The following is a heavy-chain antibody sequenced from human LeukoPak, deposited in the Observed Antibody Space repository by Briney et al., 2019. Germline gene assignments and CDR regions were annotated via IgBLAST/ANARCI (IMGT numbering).Heavy chain of an antibody. CDR3: AKDRDIVVVPGGIHQGLDY. J-gene: IGHJ4*02. D-gene: IGHD2-2*01. Sequence: PGRSLRLSCAASGFTFSSYGMHWVRQAPGKGLEWVAVISYDGSNKYYADSVKGRFTISRDNSKNTLYLQMNSLRAEDTSVYYCAKDRDIVVVPGGIHQGLDYWGQGTLVTVSS. CDR1: GFTFSSYG. CDR2: ISYDGSNK. V-gene: IGHV3-30*18.